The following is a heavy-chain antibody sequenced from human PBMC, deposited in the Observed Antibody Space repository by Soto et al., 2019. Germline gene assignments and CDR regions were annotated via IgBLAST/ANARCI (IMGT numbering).Heavy chain of an antibody. CDR1: GGSFSGYY. J-gene: IGHJ4*02. D-gene: IGHD3-3*01. Sequence: SETLSLTCAVYGGSFSGYYWSWIRQPPGKGLEWIREINHSGSTNYNPSLKSRVTISVDTSKNQFSLKLSSVTAADTAVYYCARVYDFWSGYYGPLFDYWGQGTLVTVSS. V-gene: IGHV4-34*01. CDR2: INHSGST. CDR3: ARVYDFWSGYYGPLFDY.